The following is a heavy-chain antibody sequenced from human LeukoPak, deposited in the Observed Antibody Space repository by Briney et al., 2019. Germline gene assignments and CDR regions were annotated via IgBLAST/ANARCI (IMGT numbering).Heavy chain of an antibody. D-gene: IGHD2-21*02. Sequence: SETLSLTCTVSGGSISSSTYYWGWIRQPPGKGLEWIGIISYSGSTHYNPSLKSRVTISVDTSKNQFSLNLRSVTAADTAVYYCARYVVVTAYFDYWGQGTLVTVSS. V-gene: IGHV4-39*01. CDR1: GGSISSSTYY. CDR2: ISYSGST. CDR3: ARYVVVTAYFDY. J-gene: IGHJ4*02.